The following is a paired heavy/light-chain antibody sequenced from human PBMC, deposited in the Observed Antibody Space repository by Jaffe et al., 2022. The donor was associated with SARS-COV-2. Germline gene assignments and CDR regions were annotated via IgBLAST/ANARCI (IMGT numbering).Heavy chain of an antibody. J-gene: IGHJ4*02. V-gene: IGHV3-23*01. CDR1: GFTFGSYA. D-gene: IGHD6-13*01. CDR3: AKMEGKQLVQWYFHF. Sequence: EVQLLESGGGLVQPGGSLRLSCAASGFTFGSYAMSWVRQAPGKGLEWVSVISGSGSTTYYADSVKGRFTISRDNSKNTLYLQMNSLRAEDMAVYYCAKMEGKQLVQWYFHFWGQGTLVTVSS. CDR2: ISGSGSTT.
Light chain of an antibody. CDR2: STN. CDR3: ALHMGSGFWV. Sequence: QTVVTQEPSFSVSPGGTVTLTCGLSSGSVSTSYYPSWYQQTPGQAPRTLIYSTNTRSSGVPDRFSGSILENKAALTITGAQADDESDYYCALHMGSGFWVFGGGTKLTVL. J-gene: IGLJ3*02. V-gene: IGLV8-61*01. CDR1: SGSVSTSYY.